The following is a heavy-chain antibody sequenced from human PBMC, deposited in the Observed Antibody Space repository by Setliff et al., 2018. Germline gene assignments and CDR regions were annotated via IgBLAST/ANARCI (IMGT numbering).Heavy chain of an antibody. V-gene: IGHV3-20*04. CDR3: AKDRSRDYDDSSGYDH. D-gene: IGHD3-22*01. CDR1: GFTFDVYD. J-gene: IGHJ4*02. Sequence: GGSLRLSCAASGFTFDVYDLNWVRQAPGRGLEWVSSINWNGDRTGYADSVKGRFTISRDNAKNSLYLQMNRLRAEDTALYYCAKDRSRDYDDSSGYDHWGQGTRVTVSS. CDR2: INWNGDRT.